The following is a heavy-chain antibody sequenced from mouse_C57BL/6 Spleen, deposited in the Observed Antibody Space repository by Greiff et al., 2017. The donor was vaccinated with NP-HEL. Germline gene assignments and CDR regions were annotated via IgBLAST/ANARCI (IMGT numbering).Heavy chain of an antibody. D-gene: IGHD3-3*01. CDR1: GYTFTDYY. Sequence: VQLKQSGPELVKPGASVKISCKASGYTFTDYYMNWVKQSHGKSLEWIGDINPNNGGTSYNQKFKGKATLTVDKSSSTAYMELRSLTSEDSAVYYCARDNYFAYWGQGTRVTVAA. J-gene: IGHJ3*01. V-gene: IGHV1-26*01. CDR3: ARDNYFAY. CDR2: INPNNGGT.